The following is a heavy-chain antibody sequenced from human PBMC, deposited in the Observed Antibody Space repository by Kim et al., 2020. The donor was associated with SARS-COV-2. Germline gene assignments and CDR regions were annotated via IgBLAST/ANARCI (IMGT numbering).Heavy chain of an antibody. CDR2: T. Sequence: TYYADSVKGRFTISRDNSKNTLYLQMNSLRAEDTAVYYCAKDVNRRAFDIWGQGTMVTVSS. V-gene: IGHV3-23*01. J-gene: IGHJ3*02. CDR3: AKDVNRRAFDI.